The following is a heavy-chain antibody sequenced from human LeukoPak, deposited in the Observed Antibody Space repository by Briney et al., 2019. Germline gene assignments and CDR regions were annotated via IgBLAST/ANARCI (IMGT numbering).Heavy chain of an antibody. J-gene: IGHJ4*02. CDR3: ARDQNNWNEKDY. CDR1: GFTFSSYS. CDR2: ISSSSSYI. D-gene: IGHD1-1*01. Sequence: PGESLRLSCAASGFTFSSYSMNWVRQAPGKGLEWVSSISSSSSYIYYADSVKGRFTISRDNAKNSLYLQMNSLRAEDTAVYYCARDQNNWNEKDYWGQGTLVTVSS. V-gene: IGHV3-21*01.